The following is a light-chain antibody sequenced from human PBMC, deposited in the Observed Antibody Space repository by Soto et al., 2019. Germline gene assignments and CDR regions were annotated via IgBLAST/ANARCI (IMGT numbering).Light chain of an antibody. V-gene: IGKV3-15*01. Sequence: EIVMTQSPATLSVSPGEMVTLSCRASQSVSSNLAWYQQRRGQAPRLVIFDASTRATGIPARFSGSGSGTEFTLTISSLQSEDFAVYFCQQYNNWPPYTVGQGTKLEI. CDR3: QQYNNWPPYT. CDR1: QSVSSN. CDR2: DAS. J-gene: IGKJ2*01.